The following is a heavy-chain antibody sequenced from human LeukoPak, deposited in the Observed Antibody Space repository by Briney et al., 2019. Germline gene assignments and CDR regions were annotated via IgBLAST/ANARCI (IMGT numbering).Heavy chain of an antibody. CDR1: GGSIGSYY. Sequence: SETLSLTCTVSGGSIGSYYWSWIRQPPGKGLEWIGYIYYSGSTNYNPSLKSRVTISVDTSKNQFSLKLSSVTAADTAVYYCARGYSYGQYGPWWYFDLWGRGTLVTVSS. J-gene: IGHJ2*01. CDR2: IYYSGST. D-gene: IGHD5-18*01. V-gene: IGHV4-59*01. CDR3: ARGYSYGQYGPWWYFDL.